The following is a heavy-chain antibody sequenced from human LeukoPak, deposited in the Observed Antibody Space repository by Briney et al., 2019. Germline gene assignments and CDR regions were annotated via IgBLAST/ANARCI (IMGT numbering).Heavy chain of an antibody. CDR3: ARGGSGFYYGSGSSDY. D-gene: IGHD3-10*01. J-gene: IGHJ4*02. V-gene: IGHV1-2*06. CDR1: GYTFAGHY. Sequence: GASVKVSCKASGYTFAGHYMHWVRQAPGQGLEWMGRINPNSGGTNYAQKFQGRVTMTRDTSISTAYMELSRLRSDDTAVYYCARGGSGFYYGSGSSDYWGQGTLVTVSS. CDR2: INPNSGGT.